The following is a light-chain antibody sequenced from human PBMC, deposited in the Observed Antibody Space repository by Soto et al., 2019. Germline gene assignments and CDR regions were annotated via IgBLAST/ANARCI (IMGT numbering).Light chain of an antibody. J-gene: IGLJ3*02. V-gene: IGLV2-23*02. CDR2: EVS. CDR1: SSDVGSYNL. Sequence: QSALTQPASVSGSPGQSITISCTGTSSDVGSYNLVSWYQQHPGKAPKLMIYEVSKRPSGVSNRFSGSKSGNTASLTISGLQAEDEADYYCCSYAGSSTFRVFGGRTKVTVL. CDR3: CSYAGSSTFRV.